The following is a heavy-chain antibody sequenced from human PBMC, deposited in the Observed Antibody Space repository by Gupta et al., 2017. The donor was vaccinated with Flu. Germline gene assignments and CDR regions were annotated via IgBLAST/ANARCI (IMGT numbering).Heavy chain of an antibody. D-gene: IGHD4-4*01. CDR1: S. V-gene: IGHV3-21*01. CDR2: ISSSSSYI. J-gene: IGHJ4*02. CDR3: ARPTSTVTRRPFDY. Sequence: SMNWVRQAPGKGLEWVSSISSSSSYIYYADSVKGRFTISRDNAKNSLYLQMNSLRAEDTAVYYCARPTSTVTRRPFDYWGQGTLVTVYS.